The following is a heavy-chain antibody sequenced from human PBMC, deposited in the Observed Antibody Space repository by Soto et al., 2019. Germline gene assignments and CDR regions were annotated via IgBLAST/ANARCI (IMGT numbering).Heavy chain of an antibody. Sequence: XGTLSLTCTVSAGSITTYYWSWIRQPPGKGLEWIGYIQYSGNTNYNPSLKSRVTISVDTSKNQFSLGLSSVTAADTALYYCARSYYLTSGKPYYFDYWGQGTLVTVSS. CDR3: ARSYYLTSGKPYYFDY. CDR2: IQYSGNT. V-gene: IGHV4-59*01. D-gene: IGHD3-10*01. J-gene: IGHJ4*02. CDR1: AGSITTYY.